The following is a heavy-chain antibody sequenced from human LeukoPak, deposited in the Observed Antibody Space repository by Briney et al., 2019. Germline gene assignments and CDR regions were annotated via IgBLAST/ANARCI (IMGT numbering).Heavy chain of an antibody. CDR2: IWYDGSNK. CDR3: ARNGGRDAFDI. J-gene: IGHJ3*02. V-gene: IGHV3-33*01. D-gene: IGHD4-23*01. CDR1: GFTFSSYG. Sequence: GGSLRLSCAASGFTFSSYGMHWVRQAPGKGLEWVAVIWYDGSNKYYADSVKGRFTISRDNSKNTLYLQMNSLRAEDTAVYYCARNGGRDAFDIWGQGTMVTVSS.